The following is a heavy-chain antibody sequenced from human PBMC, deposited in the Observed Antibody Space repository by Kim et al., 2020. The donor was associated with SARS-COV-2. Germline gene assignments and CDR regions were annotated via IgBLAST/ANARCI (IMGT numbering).Heavy chain of an antibody. Sequence: GGSLRLSCAASGFTFSSYAMSWVRQAPGKGLESVSAISGSGGSTYYADSVKGRFTISRDNSKNTLYLQMNSLRAEDTAVYYCAKAGPRYSNSGSFDYWGQGTLVTVSS. CDR1: GFTFSSYA. CDR3: AKAGPRYSNSGSFDY. V-gene: IGHV3-23*01. J-gene: IGHJ4*02. CDR2: ISGSGGST. D-gene: IGHD4-4*01.